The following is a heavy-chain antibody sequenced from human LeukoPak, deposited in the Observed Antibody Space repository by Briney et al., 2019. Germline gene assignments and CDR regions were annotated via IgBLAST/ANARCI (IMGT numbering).Heavy chain of an antibody. D-gene: IGHD6-13*01. CDR3: SRRRIAAAGTDP. Sequence: SETLSLTCIVSGGSISSSNYYWEWIRKPPGKGLEWIGSIWYSGNTWYNPSLKSRVTISVDTSKNQFSLKLRSVTAADTAVYYCSRRRIAAAGTDPWGQGTLVTVSS. CDR1: GGSISSSNYY. V-gene: IGHV4-39*01. J-gene: IGHJ5*02. CDR2: IWYSGNT.